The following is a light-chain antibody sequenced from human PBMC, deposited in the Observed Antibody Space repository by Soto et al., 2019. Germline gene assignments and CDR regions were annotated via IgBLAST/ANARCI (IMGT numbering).Light chain of an antibody. CDR1: NSDVGAYRY. Sequence: QSVLTQPASVSGSPGQAITISCSGSNSDVGAYRYVSWYQQHPGNAPKLMIYEVSNRPSGVSERFSGSKSGNTASLTIFGLQAEDEADYYCSSYTITSTYVFGTGTKAPS. J-gene: IGLJ1*01. CDR2: EVS. V-gene: IGLV2-14*01. CDR3: SSYTITSTYV.